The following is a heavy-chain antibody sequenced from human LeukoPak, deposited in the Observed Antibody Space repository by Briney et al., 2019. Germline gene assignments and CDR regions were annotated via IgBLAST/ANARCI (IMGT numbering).Heavy chain of an antibody. J-gene: IGHJ4*02. Sequence: SETLSLTCTVSGGSISSYYWSWIRQPPGKGLEWIGYICSSGSTNYNPSLKSRVTISLDTSKNQFSLKMSSVTATDTAVYYCARQVLLYERFDYWGQGSLVTVSS. V-gene: IGHV4-4*09. CDR2: ICSSGST. D-gene: IGHD2-2*02. CDR3: ARQVLLYERFDY. CDR1: GGSISSYY.